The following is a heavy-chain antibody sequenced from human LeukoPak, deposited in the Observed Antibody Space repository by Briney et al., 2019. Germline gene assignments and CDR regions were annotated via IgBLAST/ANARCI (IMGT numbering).Heavy chain of an antibody. Sequence: GGSLRLSCAASGFTFSSYAMSWVRQAPGKGLEWVSVITVSGANTYYADSVKGRFTISRDNSKNALYLQMNSLRAEDTAVYYCAKDLGGDYAFDIGGQGTLVTVSS. J-gene: IGHJ3*02. D-gene: IGHD4-17*01. V-gene: IGHV3-23*01. CDR1: GFTFSSYA. CDR3: AKDLGGDYAFDI. CDR2: ITVSGANT.